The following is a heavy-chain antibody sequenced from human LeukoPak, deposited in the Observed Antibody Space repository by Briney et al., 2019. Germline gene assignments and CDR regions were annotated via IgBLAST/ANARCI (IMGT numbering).Heavy chain of an antibody. V-gene: IGHV4-39*07. CDR2: IYSSGST. CDR1: GASISSGSNY. J-gene: IGHJ5*02. Sequence: SETLSLTCSVSGASISSGSNYWGWIHQPPGKTLEWIGSIYSSGSTYYNPSLKSRFIIIIDTPKNHFSLTLSSVTAADTAVYYCARDQYYYDSSGYLNWFDPWGQGTLVTVSS. CDR3: ARDQYYYDSSGYLNWFDP. D-gene: IGHD3-22*01.